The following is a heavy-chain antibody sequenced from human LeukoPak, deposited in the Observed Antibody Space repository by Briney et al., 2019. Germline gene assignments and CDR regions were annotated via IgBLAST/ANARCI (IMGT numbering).Heavy chain of an antibody. V-gene: IGHV4-39*01. J-gene: IGHJ4*02. CDR3: ARHSNGGCTSTRCHIDY. Sequence: PSETLSLTCTVSGDSISSRSYYWGWIRQPPGKGLEWIGTIYYSGSTYYNSSLKSRVTMSVDTSKNQFSLNLSSVTAADTAVYYCARHSNGGCTSTRCHIDYWGQGTLVTVSS. CDR2: IYYSGST. CDR1: GDSISSRSYY. D-gene: IGHD2-2*01.